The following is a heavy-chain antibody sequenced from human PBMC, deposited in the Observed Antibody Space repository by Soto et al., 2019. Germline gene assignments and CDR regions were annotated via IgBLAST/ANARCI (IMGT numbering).Heavy chain of an antibody. CDR1: GGSVSSGYYY. J-gene: IGHJ4*02. CDR3: ARGGSSWPSYFDY. Sequence: QVQLQESGPGLVKPSETLSLTCTVSGVSGGSVSSGYYYWSWIRQPPGKGLEWIGYIYYSGSTNYNLSLKSRVTISVDTSKNQFSLKLSSVTAADTAVYYCARGGSSWPSYFDYWGQGTLVTVSS. CDR2: IYYSGST. D-gene: IGHD6-13*01. V-gene: IGHV4-61*01.